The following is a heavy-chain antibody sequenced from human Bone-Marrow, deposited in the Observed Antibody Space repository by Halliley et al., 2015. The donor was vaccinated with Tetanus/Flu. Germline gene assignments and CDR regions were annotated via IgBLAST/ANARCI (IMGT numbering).Heavy chain of an antibody. CDR3: ARLSMVRGKNFDP. Sequence: LRLSCTVSGGSISSSNYYWGWIRQPPGKGLEWIGSLYYSGGTSYNPSLKSRVTVFADTSKNQFSLKLTSVTAADTVVYYCARLSMVRGKNFDPWGQGTLVTVSS. D-gene: IGHD3-10*01. CDR1: GGSISSSNYY. CDR2: LYYSGGT. V-gene: IGHV4-39*01. J-gene: IGHJ5*02.